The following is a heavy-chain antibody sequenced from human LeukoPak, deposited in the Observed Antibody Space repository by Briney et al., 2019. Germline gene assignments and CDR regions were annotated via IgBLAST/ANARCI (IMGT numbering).Heavy chain of an antibody. CDR2: IYYSGST. V-gene: IGHV4-39*07. CDR3: ARLRSGWYDY. J-gene: IGHJ4*02. D-gene: IGHD6-19*01. Sequence: PSETLSLTCTVSGGSISSSSYYWGWIRQPPGKGLEWIGSIYYSGSTYYNPSLKSRVTISVDTSKNQFSLKLSSVTAADTAVYYCARLRSGWYDYWGQGTLVTVSS. CDR1: GGSISSSSYY.